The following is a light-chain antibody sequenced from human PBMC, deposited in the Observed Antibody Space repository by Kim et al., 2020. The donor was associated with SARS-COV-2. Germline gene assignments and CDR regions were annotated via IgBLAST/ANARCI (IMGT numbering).Light chain of an antibody. CDR1: QSLVPSNGYNF. CDR3: MQALQTPYT. Sequence: EPASISCRSSQSLVPSNGYNFLDWYVQRPGQSPQLLIYLDSNRASGVPDRFTGSGSGTDFTLKISRVEAEDVGVYYCMQALQTPYTFGQGTKLEI. CDR2: LDS. V-gene: IGKV2-28*01. J-gene: IGKJ2*01.